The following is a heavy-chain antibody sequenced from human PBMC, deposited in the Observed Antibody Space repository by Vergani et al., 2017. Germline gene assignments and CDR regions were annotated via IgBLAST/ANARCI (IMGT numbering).Heavy chain of an antibody. Sequence: QVQLQESGPGLVKPSETLSLTCTVSGGSISSYYWSWIRQPPGKGLEWIGYIYTSGSTNYNPSLKRRVPISGDTAKNQFSLKLSSVTAADTAVYYCAREGRSRDGYNLPYFGIWGQGTMVTVSS. D-gene: IGHD5-24*01. CDR3: AREGRSRDGYNLPYFGI. J-gene: IGHJ3*02. V-gene: IGHV4-4*09. CDR2: IYTSGST. CDR1: GGSISSYY.